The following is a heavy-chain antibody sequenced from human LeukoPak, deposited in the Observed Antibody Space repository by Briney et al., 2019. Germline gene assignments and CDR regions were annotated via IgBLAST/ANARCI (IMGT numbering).Heavy chain of an antibody. CDR2: IIPILGIA. CDR3: ARDPRRQNYYDSSGYSDY. V-gene: IGHV1-69*04. Sequence: SVKVSCKASGGTFSSYAISWVRQAPGQGLEWMGRIIPILGIANYAQKFQGRVTITADKSTSTAYMELSSLRSEDTAVYYCARDPRRQNYYDSSGYSDYWGQGTLVTVSS. J-gene: IGHJ4*02. CDR1: GGTFSSYA. D-gene: IGHD3-22*01.